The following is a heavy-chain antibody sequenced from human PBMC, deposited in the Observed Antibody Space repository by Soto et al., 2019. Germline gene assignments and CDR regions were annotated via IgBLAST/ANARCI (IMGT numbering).Heavy chain of an antibody. CDR2: INPSGGST. CDR3: ARYPGSGSYLYYFDY. J-gene: IGHJ4*02. V-gene: IGHV1-46*01. D-gene: IGHD3-10*01. Sequence: ASVKVSCKASGYTFTSYYMHWVRQAPGQGLEWMGIINPSGGSTSYAQKFQGRVTMTRDTSTSTVYMELSSLRSEDTAVYYCARYPGSGSYLYYFDYWGQGTLVTVSS. CDR1: GYTFTSYY.